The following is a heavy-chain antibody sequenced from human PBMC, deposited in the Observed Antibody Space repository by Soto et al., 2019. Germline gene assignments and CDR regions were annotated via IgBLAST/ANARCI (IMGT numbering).Heavy chain of an antibody. Sequence: QVQLVQSGAEVKRPGSSVKVSCKASGDTFGRNAIHWVRQAPGQGLEWMGGIIPMFPTTNYAQKFKGRVTINADKSTSTAYMEMSRLRSEDTAVYYCARDGDSADYGYWGQGTLVTVSS. V-gene: IGHV1-69*06. CDR1: GDTFGRNA. D-gene: IGHD2-21*01. CDR3: ARDGDSADYGY. CDR2: IIPMFPTT. J-gene: IGHJ4*02.